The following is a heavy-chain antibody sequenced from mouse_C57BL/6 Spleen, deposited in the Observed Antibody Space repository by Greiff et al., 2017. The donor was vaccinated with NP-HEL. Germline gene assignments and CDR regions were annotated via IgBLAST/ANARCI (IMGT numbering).Heavy chain of an antibody. CDR2: IRNKANGYTT. V-gene: IGHV7-3*01. CDR3: AIYRGDYYAMDY. CDR1: GFTFTDYY. Sequence: DVKLVESGGGLVQPGGSLSLSCAASGFTFTDYYMSWVRQPPGKALEWLGFIRNKANGYTTEYSASVKGRFTISRDNSPSILYLQMNALRAEDSATYDWAIYRGDYYAMDYWGQGTSVTGSS. J-gene: IGHJ4*01.